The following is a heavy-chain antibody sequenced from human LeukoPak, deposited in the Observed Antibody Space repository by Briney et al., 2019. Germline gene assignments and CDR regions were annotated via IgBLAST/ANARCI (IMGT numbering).Heavy chain of an antibody. CDR1: GYTFTGYY. V-gene: IGHV1-2*02. CDR2: INPNSGGT. D-gene: IGHD5-24*01. CDR3: ARVVEMATTALDY. J-gene: IGHJ4*02. Sequence: ASVKVSCKASGYTFTGYYMHWVRQAPGQGLEWMGWINPNSGGTNYAQKFRGRVTMTRDTSISTAYMELSRLRSDDTAVYYCARVVEMATTALDYWGQGTLVTVSS.